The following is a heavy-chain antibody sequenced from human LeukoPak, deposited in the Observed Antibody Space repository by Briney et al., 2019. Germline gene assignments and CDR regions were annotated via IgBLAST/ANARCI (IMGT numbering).Heavy chain of an antibody. CDR3: ARERFGAFDI. V-gene: IGHV1-3*02. Sequence: ASVKVSSKASRYTFTIYAMHWVRQAPGQRLEWMGWSNAGNGNTKYSQEFQGRVTITRDTSASTAYMELSSLRSEDMAVYYCARERFGAFDIWGQGTMVTVSS. J-gene: IGHJ3*02. CDR1: RYTFTIYA. D-gene: IGHD3-3*01. CDR2: SNAGNGNT.